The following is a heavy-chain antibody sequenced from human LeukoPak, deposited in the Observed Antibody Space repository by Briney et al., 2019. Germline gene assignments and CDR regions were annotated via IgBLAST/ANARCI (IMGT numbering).Heavy chain of an antibody. CDR2: IYYSGST. D-gene: IGHD4-17*01. CDR1: GGSISSYY. CDR3: ARDFGYGDYFFDD. Sequence: PSETLSLTCTVSGGSISSYYWSWILQPPGKGLEWIGYIYYSGSTNCNPSLKSRVTISVDKSKNQFSLKLSSVTAADTAVYYCARDFGYGDYFFDDWGQGTLVTVSS. J-gene: IGHJ4*02. V-gene: IGHV4-59*12.